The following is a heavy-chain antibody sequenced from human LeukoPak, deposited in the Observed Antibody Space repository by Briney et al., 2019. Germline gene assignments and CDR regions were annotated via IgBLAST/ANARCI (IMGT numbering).Heavy chain of an antibody. CDR3: ARNRDGYNSFDY. Sequence: SETLSLTCTVSGGSINNGGYYWSWIRQHPGKGLEWIGYIYYSGSSCYNPSLRSRVTISVDTSKNHFSLKLSSVTAADTAVYYCARNRDGYNSFDYWGQGTLVTVSS. CDR2: IYYSGSS. CDR1: GGSINNGGYY. D-gene: IGHD5-24*01. V-gene: IGHV4-31*03. J-gene: IGHJ4*02.